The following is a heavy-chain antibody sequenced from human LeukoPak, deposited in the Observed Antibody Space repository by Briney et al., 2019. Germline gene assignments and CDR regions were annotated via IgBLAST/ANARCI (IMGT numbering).Heavy chain of an antibody. CDR1: GGSISSGGYS. Sequence: SQTLSLTCAVSGGSISSGGYSWSWIRQPPGKGLEWIVYIYHSGSTYYNPSLKSRVTISVDRSKNQFSLKLSSVTAADTAVYYCARSASTGAAAGTFDYWGQETLVTVSS. J-gene: IGHJ4*02. CDR3: ARSASTGAAAGTFDY. D-gene: IGHD6-13*01. CDR2: IYHSGST. V-gene: IGHV4-30-2*01.